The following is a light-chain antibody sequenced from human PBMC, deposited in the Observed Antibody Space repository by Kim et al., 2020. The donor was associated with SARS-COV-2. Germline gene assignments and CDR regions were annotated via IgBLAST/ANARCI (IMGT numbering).Light chain of an antibody. CDR1: QIITNSY. J-gene: IGKJ1*01. CDR2: GAS. Sequence: IVLTQSPGTLSLSPGQRATLSCRARQIITNSYLAWYQQKPGQAPRLLMYGASSRATDVPDRFSGSGSGTDFTLTISRLEAEDFAVYYCQQYGSSPRTFGQGTKVDIK. CDR3: QQYGSSPRT. V-gene: IGKV3-20*01.